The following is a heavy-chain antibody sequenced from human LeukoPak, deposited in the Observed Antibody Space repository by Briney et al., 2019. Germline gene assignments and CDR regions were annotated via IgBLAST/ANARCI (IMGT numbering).Heavy chain of an antibody. CDR2: IIPIFGTA. V-gene: IGHV1-69*05. CDR1: GGTFSSYA. Sequence: SVKVSCKASGGTFSSYAISWVRQAPGQGLEWMGGIIPIFGTANYAQKFQGRVTITTDESTSTAYMELSSLRSENTAVYYCASRTIYGGNGGPFDYWGQGTLVTVSS. J-gene: IGHJ4*02. CDR3: ASRTIYGGNGGPFDY. D-gene: IGHD4/OR15-4a*01.